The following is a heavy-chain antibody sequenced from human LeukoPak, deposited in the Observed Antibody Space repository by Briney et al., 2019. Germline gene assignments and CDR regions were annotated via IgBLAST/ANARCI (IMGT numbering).Heavy chain of an antibody. CDR3: ARENYDSSGYVDY. CDR2: ISSSSSYI. Sequence: PGGSLRLSCEASGFTFSSYTMNWVRQAPGKGLEWVSSISSSSSYIYYADSVKGRFTISRDNAKNSLYLQMNSLRAEDTAVYYCARENYDSSGYVDYWGQGTLVTVSS. D-gene: IGHD3-22*01. CDR1: GFTFSSYT. V-gene: IGHV3-21*01. J-gene: IGHJ4*02.